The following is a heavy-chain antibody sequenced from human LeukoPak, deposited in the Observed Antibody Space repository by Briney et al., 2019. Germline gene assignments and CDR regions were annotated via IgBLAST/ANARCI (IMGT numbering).Heavy chain of an antibody. J-gene: IGHJ4*02. CDR1: GFTFSSYA. D-gene: IGHD3-22*01. Sequence: PGGYLRLSCAASGFTFSSYAMSCVRQAPAKGLEWVSAISGSGGSTYYADSVKGRFTISRDNSKNTLYLQMNSLRAEDTAVYYCAKYGPPMIVVVISAHPDYWGQGTLVTVSS. V-gene: IGHV3-23*01. CDR3: AKYGPPMIVVVISAHPDY. CDR2: ISGSGGST.